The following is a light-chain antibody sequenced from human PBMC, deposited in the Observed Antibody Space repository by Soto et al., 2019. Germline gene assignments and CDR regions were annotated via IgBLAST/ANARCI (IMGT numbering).Light chain of an antibody. V-gene: IGKV3-11*01. Sequence: IVLTQSPATLSLSPGARAPLSCRASQSVSSYLAWYQQKPGQAPRLLIYDASNRATGIPARFSGSGSGTDFTLTISSLEPEDFAVYYCQQRSNWPPGFGQGTRLEIK. CDR2: DAS. J-gene: IGKJ5*01. CDR1: QSVSSY. CDR3: QQRSNWPPG.